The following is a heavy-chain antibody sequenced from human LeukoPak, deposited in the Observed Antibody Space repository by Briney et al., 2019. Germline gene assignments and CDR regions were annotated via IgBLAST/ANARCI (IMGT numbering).Heavy chain of an antibody. CDR2: ISWDGGST. CDR1: GFTFDDYT. Sequence: PGGSLRPSCAASGFTFDDYTMHWVRQAPGKGLEWVSLISWDGGSTYYADSVKGRFTISRDNSKNSLYLQRNSLRTEDTALYYCAKDISPGQLWLSVFDYWGQGTLVTVSS. J-gene: IGHJ4*02. V-gene: IGHV3-43*01. D-gene: IGHD5-18*01. CDR3: AKDISPGQLWLSVFDY.